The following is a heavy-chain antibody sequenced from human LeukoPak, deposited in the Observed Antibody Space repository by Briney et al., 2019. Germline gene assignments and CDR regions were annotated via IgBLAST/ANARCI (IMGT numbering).Heavy chain of an antibody. V-gene: IGHV4-61*02. CDR2: IYTSGST. Sequence: SETLSLTCTVSGGSISSGSFYWSWIRQPAGKGLEWIGRIYTSGSTNYNPSLKSRVTISVDTSKNQFSLKLRSVTAADTALYYCARDRGEQPAVGSYYYYGMDVWGQGTTVTVSS. J-gene: IGHJ6*02. CDR1: GGSISSGSFY. CDR3: ARDRGEQPAVGSYYYYGMDV. D-gene: IGHD2-2*01.